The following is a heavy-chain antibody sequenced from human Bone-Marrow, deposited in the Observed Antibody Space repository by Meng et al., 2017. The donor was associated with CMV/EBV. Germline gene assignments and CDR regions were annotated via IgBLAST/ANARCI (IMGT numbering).Heavy chain of an antibody. D-gene: IGHD2-2*02. CDR2: MNPNSGNT. CDR1: GYTFTSYD. J-gene: IGHJ6*02. CDR3: ARVRNTDGRDV. Sequence: ASVKVSCKASGYTFTSYDINWVRQATGQGLEWMGWMNPNSGNTGYAQKFQSRVTITRNTSISTAYMELSSLRSEDTAVYYCARVRNTDGRDVGGQGSTVSVPS. V-gene: IGHV1-8*03.